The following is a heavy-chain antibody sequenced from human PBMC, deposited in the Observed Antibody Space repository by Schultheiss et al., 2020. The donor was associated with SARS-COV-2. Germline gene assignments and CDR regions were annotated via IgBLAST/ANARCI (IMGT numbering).Heavy chain of an antibody. CDR3: ARDNGFYAVDV. CDR1: GGSFSGYY. J-gene: IGHJ6*02. CDR2: IYYSGST. V-gene: IGHV4-59*01. Sequence: SQTLSLTCAVYGGSFSGYYWSWIRQPPGKGLEWIGYIYYSGSTYYNPSLKSRVTISVDTSKNQFSLKLSSVTAADTAVYYCARDNGFYAVDVWGQGTTVTVSS. D-gene: IGHD2-8*01.